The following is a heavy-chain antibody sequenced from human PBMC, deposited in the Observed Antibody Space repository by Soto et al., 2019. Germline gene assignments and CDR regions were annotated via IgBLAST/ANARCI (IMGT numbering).Heavy chain of an antibody. CDR3: ARVRAVAGTLDAFDI. D-gene: IGHD6-19*01. Sequence: SQTLSLTCGISGDSVSSNSAVGTWNRQSPSRGLEWLGRTYYRSKWNNDYAVSVKSRITINPDTSKNQFSLQLHSVTPEDTAVYYCARVRAVAGTLDAFDIWGQGTMVTVSS. CDR2: TYYRSKWNN. J-gene: IGHJ3*02. V-gene: IGHV6-1*01. CDR1: GDSVSSNSAV.